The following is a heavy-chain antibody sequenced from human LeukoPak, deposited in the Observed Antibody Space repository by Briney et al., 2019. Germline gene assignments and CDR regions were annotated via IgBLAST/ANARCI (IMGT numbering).Heavy chain of an antibody. CDR1: GFTFSSYW. V-gene: IGHV3-74*01. D-gene: IGHD6-19*01. CDR3: ARVDSSGWYYYYGMDV. J-gene: IGHJ6*04. CDR2: INSDGSST. Sequence: GGSLRLSCAASGFTFSSYWMHWVRQAPGKGLVWVSRINSDGSSTSYADSVKGRFTISRDNAKNTLYLQMNSLGAEDTAVYYCARVDSSGWYYYYGMDVWAKGTTVTVSS.